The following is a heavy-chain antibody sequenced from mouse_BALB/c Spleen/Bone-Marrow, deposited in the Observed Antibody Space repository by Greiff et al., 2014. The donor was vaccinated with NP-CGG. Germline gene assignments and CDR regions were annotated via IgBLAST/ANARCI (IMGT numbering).Heavy chain of an antibody. CDR3: ARCLTGTSAMDY. Sequence: VQLQQSGAELVRPGTSVKVSCKASGYAFNNYLIEWVKQRPGQGLEWIGVINPGSGGTKYNEKFKGKATLTADKSSSTAYMQLSSLTSDDSAVYFCARCLTGTSAMDYWVQGTSVTVSS. CDR1: GYAFNNYL. D-gene: IGHD4-1*01. V-gene: IGHV1-54*01. J-gene: IGHJ4*01. CDR2: INPGSGGT.